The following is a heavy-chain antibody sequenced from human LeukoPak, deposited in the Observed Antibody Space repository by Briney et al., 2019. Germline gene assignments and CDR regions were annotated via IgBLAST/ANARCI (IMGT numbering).Heavy chain of an antibody. J-gene: IGHJ4*02. CDR1: GFTFSSYA. CDR2: AGHSFGTT. V-gene: IGHV3-23*01. Sequence: GGSLRLSCAASGFTFSSYAMSRGRQAPAEGVEWGSTAGHSFGTTYYADSVKGRFIISRDESKNTVSLQMSSLTAEDTAIYYCVPHPGGNFPGFASWGQGTLVTVSS. D-gene: IGHD1-26*01. CDR3: VPHPGGNFPGFAS.